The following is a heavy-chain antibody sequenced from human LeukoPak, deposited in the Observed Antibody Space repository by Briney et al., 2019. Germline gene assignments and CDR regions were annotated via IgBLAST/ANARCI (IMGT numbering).Heavy chain of an antibody. CDR3: ARRGYCSGGSCFHADLDY. CDR1: GYTFTSYD. J-gene: IGHJ4*02. CDR2: MNPNSGNT. D-gene: IGHD2-15*01. V-gene: IGHV1-8*03. Sequence: ASVKVSCKASGYTFTSYDINWVRQATGQGLEWMGWMNPNSGNTGYAQKFQGRVTITRNTSISTAYMELSSLRSDDTAVYYCARRGYCSGGSCFHADLDYWGQGTLVTVSS.